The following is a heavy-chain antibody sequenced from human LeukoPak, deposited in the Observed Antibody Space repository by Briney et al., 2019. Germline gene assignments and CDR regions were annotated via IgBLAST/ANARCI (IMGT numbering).Heavy chain of an antibody. CDR1: GGSISSSNW. V-gene: IGHV4-4*02. Sequence: SETLSLTCAVSGGSISSSNWWNWVRQPPGKGLEWIGEIYHSGSTNYNPSLKSRVTISVDKSKNQFSLKLSSVTAADTAVYYCAREMTAVTAFDYWGQGTLVTVSS. J-gene: IGHJ4*02. D-gene: IGHD4-17*01. CDR2: IYHSGST. CDR3: AREMTAVTAFDY.